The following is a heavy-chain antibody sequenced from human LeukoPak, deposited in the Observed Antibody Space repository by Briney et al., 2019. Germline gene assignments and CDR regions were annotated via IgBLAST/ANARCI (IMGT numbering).Heavy chain of an antibody. CDR3: ARGGYNIWEYYFGY. J-gene: IGHJ4*02. V-gene: IGHV4-59*01. D-gene: IGHD5-24*01. CDR2: IDYSGNT. CDR1: GGSFSGYY. Sequence: SETLSLTCAVYGGSFSGYYWSWIRQPPGKGLEWIGYIDYSGNTNYNPPLKSRVTISVDTSKKQFSLKLSSVTAADTAVYYCARGGYNIWEYYFGYWGQGTLVTVSS.